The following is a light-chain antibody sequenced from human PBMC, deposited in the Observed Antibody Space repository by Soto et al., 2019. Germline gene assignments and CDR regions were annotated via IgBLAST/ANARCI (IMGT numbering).Light chain of an antibody. CDR2: EVS. Sequence: QSVLTQPASVSGSPGQSITISCAATSSDVGSYNLVSWYQHHPGKAPKLMIYEVSKRPSGVFNRFSGSKSGNTASLTISGLHSEDEAYYFCCSYAGSSTLVVFGGGTKLTVL. CDR3: CSYAGSSTLVV. J-gene: IGLJ2*01. V-gene: IGLV2-23*02. CDR1: SSDVGSYNL.